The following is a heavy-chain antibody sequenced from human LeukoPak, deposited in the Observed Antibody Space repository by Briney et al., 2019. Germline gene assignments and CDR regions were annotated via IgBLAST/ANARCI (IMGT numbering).Heavy chain of an antibody. CDR2: LSSSSTTI. D-gene: IGHD3-10*01. J-gene: IGHJ4*02. V-gene: IGHV3-48*01. CDR3: ATPYYGSENFLGY. Sequence: GGSLRLSCAASGFAFSSYGMNGVRQAPGKGLEWVSYLSSSSTTIYSADSVKGRFTISRDNAKSSLYLQMNSLRAEDTAVYYCATPYYGSENFLGYWGQGTLVTVSS. CDR1: GFAFSSYG.